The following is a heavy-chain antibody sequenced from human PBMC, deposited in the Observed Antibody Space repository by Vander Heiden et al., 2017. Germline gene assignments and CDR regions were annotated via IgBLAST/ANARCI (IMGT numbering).Heavy chain of an antibody. CDR2: ISYDGSNK. D-gene: IGHD1-26*01. J-gene: IGHJ6*02. CDR1: GFTFSSSG. Sequence: QVQLVESGGGVVQPGRSLRLSCAASGFTFSSSGMHWVRQAPGKGLEWVAVISYDGSNKYYADSVKGRFTISRDNSKNTLYLQMNSLRAEDTAVYYCAKDPYSGSYYYYYYGMDVWGQGTTVTVSS. V-gene: IGHV3-30*18. CDR3: AKDPYSGSYYYYYYGMDV.